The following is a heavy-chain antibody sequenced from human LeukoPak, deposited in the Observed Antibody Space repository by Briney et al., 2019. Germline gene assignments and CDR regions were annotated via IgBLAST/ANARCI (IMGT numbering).Heavy chain of an antibody. CDR2: IYHSGST. V-gene: IGHV4-4*02. CDR1: GGSISSSNW. J-gene: IGHJ5*02. D-gene: IGHD3-3*01. Sequence: SETLSLTCAVSGGSISSSNWWSWVRQPPGKGLEWIGEIYHSGSTNYNPSLKSRVTISVDTSKNQFSLKLSSVTAADTAVYYCARAIYYDFFGWFDPWGQGTLVTVSS. CDR3: ARAIYYDFFGWFDP.